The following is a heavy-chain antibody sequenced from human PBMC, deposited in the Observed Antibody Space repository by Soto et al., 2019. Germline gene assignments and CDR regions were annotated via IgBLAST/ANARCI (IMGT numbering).Heavy chain of an antibody. J-gene: IGHJ5*02. CDR1: RHTLSNYY. CDR2: INPSGGQT. Sequence: ASVKLTCKECRHTLSNYYMPWVRQAHGQGLEWMGIINPSGGQTSYAQKFQGRVTMTRDTSTSTVYMELYSLRSEDTAVYYCSTVTPFDPWGQGTLVTVSS. V-gene: IGHV1-46*03. D-gene: IGHD4-4*01. CDR3: STVTPFDP.